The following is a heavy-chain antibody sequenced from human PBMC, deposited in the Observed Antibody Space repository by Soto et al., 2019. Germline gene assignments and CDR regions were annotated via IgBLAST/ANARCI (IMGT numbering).Heavy chain of an antibody. V-gene: IGHV1-69*13. Sequence: SVKVSCKASGGAFSSYAISWVRQAPGQGLEWMGGIIPIFGTANYAQKFQGRVTITADESTSTAYMELSSLRSEDTAVYYCATRGSTGDLAAFDIWGQGTMVTVSS. CDR3: ATRGSTGDLAAFDI. CDR2: IIPIFGTA. D-gene: IGHD2-2*01. J-gene: IGHJ3*02. CDR1: GGAFSSYA.